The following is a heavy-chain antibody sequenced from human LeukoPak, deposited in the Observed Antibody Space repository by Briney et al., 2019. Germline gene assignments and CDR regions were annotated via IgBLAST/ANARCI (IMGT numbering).Heavy chain of an antibody. J-gene: IGHJ4*02. V-gene: IGHV4-4*02. Sequence: PSETLSLTCAVSGGSISSSNWWSWVRQPPGKGLEWIGEIYHSGSASYNPSLKSRVTISVDKSKNQFSLRLSSVTAADTAVYYCASAGHDGIGYKVCWGQGTLVTVSS. CDR1: GGSISSSNW. CDR2: IYHSGSA. D-gene: IGHD3-22*01. CDR3: ASAGHDGIGYKVC.